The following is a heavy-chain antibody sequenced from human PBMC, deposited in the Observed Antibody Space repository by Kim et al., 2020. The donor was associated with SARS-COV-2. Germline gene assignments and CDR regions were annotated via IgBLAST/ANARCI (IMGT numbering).Heavy chain of an antibody. V-gene: IGHV1-46*01. Sequence: SYAQKFQGRVTMTRDTSTSTVYMELSSLRSEDTAVYYCARVGATNYGMDVWGQGTTVTVSS. D-gene: IGHD1-26*01. CDR3: ARVGATNYGMDV. J-gene: IGHJ6*02.